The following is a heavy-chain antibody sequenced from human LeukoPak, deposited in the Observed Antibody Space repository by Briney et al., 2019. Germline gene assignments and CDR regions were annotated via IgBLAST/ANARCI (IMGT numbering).Heavy chain of an antibody. CDR2: INGDGRDK. D-gene: IGHD3-9*01. CDR3: ARGVDSAIDW. V-gene: IGHV3-7*01. J-gene: IGHJ4*02. Sequence: GGSLRLSCAASGFTFSSYWMNWVRQAPGKGLEWVANINGDGRDKFYVGSVRGRFTISRDNADNALYLQMNSLRGDDTALYYCARGVDSAIDWWGQGTLVTVSS. CDR1: GFTFSSYW.